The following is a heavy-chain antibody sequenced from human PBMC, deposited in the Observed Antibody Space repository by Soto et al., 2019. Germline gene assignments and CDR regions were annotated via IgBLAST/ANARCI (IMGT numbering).Heavy chain of an antibody. J-gene: IGHJ6*02. V-gene: IGHV4-30-2*01. CDR2: IYHSGST. CDR1: GGSISSGGYS. Sequence: SETLSLTCAVSGGSISSGGYSWSWIRQPPGKGLEWIGYIYHSGSTYYNPSLKSRVTISVDRSKNQFSLKLSSVTAADTAVYYCARGDYYGSGSYTGGYGMDVWGQGTTVTVSS. D-gene: IGHD3-10*01. CDR3: ARGDYYGSGSYTGGYGMDV.